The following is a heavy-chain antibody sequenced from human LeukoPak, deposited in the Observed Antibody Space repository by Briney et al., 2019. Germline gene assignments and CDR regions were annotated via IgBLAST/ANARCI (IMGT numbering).Heavy chain of an antibody. Sequence: ASVKVSCKASGYTFTSYDINWVRQAPGQGLEWMGWINPNSGGTNYAQKFQGRVTMTRDTSISTAYMELSRLRSDDTAVYYCARGGVKTTVRWFDPWGQGTLVTVSS. CDR1: GYTFTSYD. V-gene: IGHV1-2*02. D-gene: IGHD4-17*01. CDR2: INPNSGGT. CDR3: ARGGVKTTVRWFDP. J-gene: IGHJ5*02.